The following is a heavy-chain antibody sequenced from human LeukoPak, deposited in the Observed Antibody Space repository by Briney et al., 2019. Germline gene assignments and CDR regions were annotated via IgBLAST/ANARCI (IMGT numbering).Heavy chain of an antibody. V-gene: IGHV1-69*13. CDR1: GYTFTSYA. D-gene: IGHD3-3*02. CDR2: IIPIFGTA. J-gene: IGHJ4*02. Sequence: SVKVSCKASGYTFTSYAISWVRQAPGQGREWMGGIIPIFGTANYAQKFQGRVTITADESTSTAYMELSSLRSEDTAVYYCARVTLADSIDYWGQGTLVTVSS. CDR3: ARVTLADSIDY.